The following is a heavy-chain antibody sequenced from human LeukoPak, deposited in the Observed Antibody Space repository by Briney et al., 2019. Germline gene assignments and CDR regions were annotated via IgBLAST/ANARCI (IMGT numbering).Heavy chain of an antibody. CDR1: GVSISSGSNY. CDR2: IYHSGNT. D-gene: IGHD6-13*01. Sequence: PSETLSLTCSVSGVSISSGSNYWGWIRQPPGKTLEWIGNIYHSGNTYYNPSLKSRVSLSVDTSENQFSLKLSSVTAADTAVYYCAGTYSLYDPLDIWGQGTMVTVSS. J-gene: IGHJ3*02. V-gene: IGHV4-39*07. CDR3: AGTYSLYDPLDI.